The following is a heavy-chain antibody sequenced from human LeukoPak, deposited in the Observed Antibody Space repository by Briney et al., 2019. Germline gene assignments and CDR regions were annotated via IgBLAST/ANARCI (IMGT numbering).Heavy chain of an antibody. CDR1: GYTSTSYG. CDR3: ARSGYDLKDYYYGMDV. D-gene: IGHD5-12*01. CDR2: ISAYNGNT. J-gene: IGHJ6*02. V-gene: IGHV1-18*01. Sequence: ASVKVSCKASGYTSTSYGISWVRQAPGQGLEWMGWISAYNGNTNYAQKLQGRVTMTTDTSTSTAYMELRSLRSDDTAVYYCARSGYDLKDYYYGMDVWGQGTTVTVSS.